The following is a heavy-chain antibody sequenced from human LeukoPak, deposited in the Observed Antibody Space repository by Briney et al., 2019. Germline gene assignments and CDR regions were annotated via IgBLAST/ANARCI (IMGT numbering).Heavy chain of an antibody. CDR2: IYYSGST. CDR1: GGSISSCY. CDR3: AREGSGFWSPANGMDV. D-gene: IGHD3-3*01. Sequence: SETLSLTCTVSGGSISSCYWSWIRKPPGKGLEWIGYIYYSGSTNYNPSLKSRVTISVDTSKNQFSLKLSSVTAADTAVYYCAREGSGFWSPANGMDVWGQGTTVTVSS. J-gene: IGHJ6*02. V-gene: IGHV4-59*01.